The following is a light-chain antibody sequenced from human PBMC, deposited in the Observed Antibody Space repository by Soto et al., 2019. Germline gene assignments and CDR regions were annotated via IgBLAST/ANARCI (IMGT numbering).Light chain of an antibody. V-gene: IGKV3-20*01. CDR1: QSVSSSF. Sequence: EIVLTQSPGTVSLSPGERATLSCRTSQSVSSSFLAWYQQKPGQAPRLLIYGTSNRATGSPDRFSGSGSGTAFTLTISRLEPDDFAMYFCQQYGTSPWTFGQGTKVEI. CDR3: QQYGTSPWT. CDR2: GTS. J-gene: IGKJ1*01.